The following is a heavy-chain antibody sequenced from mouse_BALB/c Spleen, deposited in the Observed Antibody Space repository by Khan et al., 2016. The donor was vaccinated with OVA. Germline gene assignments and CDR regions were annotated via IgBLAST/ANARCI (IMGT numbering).Heavy chain of an antibody. V-gene: IGHV1S135*01. CDR2: IDPFTGGT. Sequence: VQLQQSGPELMKPGASVKISCKASGYSFTTYYMHWVKQSHGKSLEWIGYIDPFTGGTIYNQKFKGKANLTVDKSSSTAYMHPSSLTSEDSAFYYCTSVGQNSWFAYWGQGTLVTVSA. CDR1: GYSFTTYY. CDR3: TSVGQNSWFAY. J-gene: IGHJ3*01. D-gene: IGHD3-3*01.